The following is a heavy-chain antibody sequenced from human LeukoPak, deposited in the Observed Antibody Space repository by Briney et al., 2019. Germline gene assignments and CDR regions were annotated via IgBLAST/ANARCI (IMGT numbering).Heavy chain of an antibody. CDR1: GFTFSEHY. CDR3: ARGGSGSYYKYSYYGMDV. J-gene: IGHJ6*02. D-gene: IGHD3-10*01. Sequence: GGSLRLSCAGSGFTFSEHYIDWVRQGPGKGLEWVGRSTNKPERYTTDYAASLKGRFIISRDESNTSVYLQMNSLKTEDTGVYYCARGGSGSYYKYSYYGMDVWGQGTTVTVSS. V-gene: IGHV3-72*01. CDR2: STNKPERYTT.